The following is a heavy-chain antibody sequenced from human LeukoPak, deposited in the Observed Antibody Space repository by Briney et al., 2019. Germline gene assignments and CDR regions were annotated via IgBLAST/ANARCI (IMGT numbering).Heavy chain of an antibody. D-gene: IGHD6-13*01. CDR2: ISYDASNK. J-gene: IGHJ4*02. CDR1: GFTFSTYG. V-gene: IGHV3-30*03. Sequence: SGGSLRLSCAASGFTFSTYGMNWVRQAPGKGLEWLAVISYDASNKYYADSVKGRFTISRDNSKNTVYLQMNSLRGEDTAVYYCVARSSWYYWGQGTLVTVSS. CDR3: VARSSWYY.